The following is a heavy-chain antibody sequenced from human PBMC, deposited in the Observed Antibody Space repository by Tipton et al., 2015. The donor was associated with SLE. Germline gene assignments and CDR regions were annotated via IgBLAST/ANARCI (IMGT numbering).Heavy chain of an antibody. CDR1: GFSISSYY. V-gene: IGHV4-38-2*02. D-gene: IGHD3-3*01. J-gene: IGHJ5*02. CDR2: IYHSGTT. Sequence: TLSLTCTVSGFSISSYYWGWIRQPPGKGLEWLGTIYHSGTTYYNPSLKSRLTLSIDTSKNQFSLKLSSVTAADTAVYYCARVDDFPTTWRFDPWGQGTLVTVSS. CDR3: ARVDDFPTTWRFDP.